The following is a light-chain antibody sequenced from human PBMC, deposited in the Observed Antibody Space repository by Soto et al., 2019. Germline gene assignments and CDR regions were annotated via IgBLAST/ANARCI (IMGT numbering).Light chain of an antibody. CDR3: ATWDDSLNKEV. Sequence: QSVLTQPPSVSGAAGQRVTNSCSRSSSKIGNKPVNWYQQLPGKAPTLLIYYDDLLPSGVSDRFSGSKSGTSASLAISGLQSEDEADYYCATWDDSLNKEVFGGGTKLTVL. J-gene: IGLJ2*01. V-gene: IGLV1-36*01. CDR2: YDD. CDR1: SSKIGNKP.